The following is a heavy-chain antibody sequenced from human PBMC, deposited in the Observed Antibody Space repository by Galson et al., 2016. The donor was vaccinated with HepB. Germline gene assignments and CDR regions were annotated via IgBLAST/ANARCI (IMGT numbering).Heavy chain of an antibody. CDR1: GFTFNKYQ. Sequence: SLRLSCAVSGFTFNKYQMNWARQAPGKRLEWVAYLGSTSSRIHYADSVKGRFTISTDNAENSLYLQMNSLRAEDSAVYYCTGDSRRTGAWDVWGQGTLVTVS. CDR2: LGSTSSRI. CDR3: TGDSRRTGAWDV. D-gene: IGHD1-14*01. J-gene: IGHJ4*02. V-gene: IGHV3-48*03.